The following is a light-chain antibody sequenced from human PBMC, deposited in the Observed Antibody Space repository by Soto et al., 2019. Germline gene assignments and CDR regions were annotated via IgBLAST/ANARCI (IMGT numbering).Light chain of an antibody. CDR3: TSYTSSSTLV. CDR1: SSDVGGYDY. Sequence: QSVLTQPASVSGSPGQSITISCTGTSSDVGGYDYVSWYQQRPGEAPNLMIFHVSNRPSGVSDRFSGSKSGNTASLTISGLQAEDEADYYCTSYTSSSTLVFGGGTQLTVL. V-gene: IGLV2-14*01. CDR2: HVS. J-gene: IGLJ2*01.